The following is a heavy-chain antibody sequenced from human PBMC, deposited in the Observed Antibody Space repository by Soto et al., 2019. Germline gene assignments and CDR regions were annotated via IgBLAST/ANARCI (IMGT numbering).Heavy chain of an antibody. CDR1: SGSISSSNW. CDR2: IYHSGST. V-gene: IGHV4-4*02. Sequence: SETLSLTCAVSSGSISSSNWWSWVRQPPGKGLEWIGEIYHSGSTNYNPSLKSRVTISVDKSKNQFSLKLSSVTAADTAVYYCARRVIIAAAGTDYYGMDVWGQGTTVTVSS. CDR3: ARRVIIAAAGTDYYGMDV. D-gene: IGHD6-13*01. J-gene: IGHJ6*02.